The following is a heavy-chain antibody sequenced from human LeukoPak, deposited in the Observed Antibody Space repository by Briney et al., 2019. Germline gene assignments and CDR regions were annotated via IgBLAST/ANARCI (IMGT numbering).Heavy chain of an antibody. V-gene: IGHV3-30-3*01. CDR2: ISYEGSNK. CDR1: GFTFISYA. J-gene: IGHJ5*02. Sequence: GRSLRLSCAASGFTFISYAMHWVRQAPGKGLESVTDISYEGSNKYYADSVKGRFTISRDNSKNTLYLQMNSLRAEDTAVYYCARRRIAAAGTLMDPWGQGTLVTVSS. D-gene: IGHD6-13*01. CDR3: ARRRIAAAGTLMDP.